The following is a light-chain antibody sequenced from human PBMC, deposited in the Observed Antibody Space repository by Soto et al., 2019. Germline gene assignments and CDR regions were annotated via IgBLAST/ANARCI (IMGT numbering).Light chain of an antibody. J-gene: IGLJ1*01. CDR3: CSYAGSYAYV. CDR1: SSDVGGYNY. Sequence: QSALTQPRSVSGSPGQSVTISCTGTSSDVGGYNYVSWYQEQPGKAPKLMFYDVSKRPSGVPDRFSGSKSGNTASLTISGLQAEDEADYYCCSYAGSYAYVFGTGTKVTVL. CDR2: DVS. V-gene: IGLV2-11*01.